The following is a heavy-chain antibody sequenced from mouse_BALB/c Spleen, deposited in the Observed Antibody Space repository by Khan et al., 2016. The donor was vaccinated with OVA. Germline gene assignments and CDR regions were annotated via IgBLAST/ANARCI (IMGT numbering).Heavy chain of an antibody. CDR3: AASYYYGYYFDY. J-gene: IGHJ2*01. D-gene: IGHD1-1*01. CDR1: GFTFSSYG. Sequence: VQLKESGGGLVQPGGSRKLSCAASGFTFSSYGMHWVRQAPEKGLEWVAYISGDSSTIYYADTVMGRFTISRDNPKKTLFLHMTSLMSEETTMYYGAASYYYGYYFDYWGPGTTLTVSS. CDR2: ISGDSSTI. V-gene: IGHV5-17*02.